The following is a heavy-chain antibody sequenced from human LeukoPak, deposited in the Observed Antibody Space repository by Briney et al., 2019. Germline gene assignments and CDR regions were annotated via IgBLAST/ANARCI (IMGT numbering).Heavy chain of an antibody. D-gene: IGHD3-10*02. CDR1: GFTFSSYS. Sequence: GGSLRLSCAASGFTFSSYSMNWVRQAPGKGLEGVTSISSSSSYIYYADSVKGRFTISRDNAKNSLYLQMNSLRAEDTAVYYCAELGITMIGGVWGKGTTVTISS. V-gene: IGHV3-21*01. J-gene: IGHJ6*04. CDR3: AELGITMIGGV. CDR2: ISSSSSYI.